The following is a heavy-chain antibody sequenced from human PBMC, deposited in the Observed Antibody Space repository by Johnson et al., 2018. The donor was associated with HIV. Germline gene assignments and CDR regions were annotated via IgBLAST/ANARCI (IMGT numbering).Heavy chain of an antibody. J-gene: IGHJ3*02. CDR2: IRNDGSKK. Sequence: QVQLVESGGGVVQPGRSLRLSCAASGFTLSSYGMHWVRQAPGKGLEWVAFIRNDGSKKYYVDSVTGRFTISRDSSKNTLYLQMNSLRPEDTAVYYCAKHNGLDSSWPFDAFDIWGQGTRVTVSS. CDR3: AKHNGLDSSWPFDAFDI. D-gene: IGHD6-13*01. V-gene: IGHV3-30*02. CDR1: GFTLSSYG.